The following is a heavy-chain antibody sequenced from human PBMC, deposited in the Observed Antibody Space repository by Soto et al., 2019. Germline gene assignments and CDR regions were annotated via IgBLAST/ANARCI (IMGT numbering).Heavy chain of an antibody. V-gene: IGHV4-30-2*01. CDR3: ARYYDSSGYLDY. D-gene: IGHD3-22*01. Sequence: QLQLQESGSGLVKPSQTLSLTCAVSGGSISSGGYSWSWIRQPPGKGLVWIGYIYHSGSTYYNPSLKSRVTISVARAKNQFSLKLSSVTAADTAVYYCARYYDSSGYLDYWGQGTLVTVSS. J-gene: IGHJ4*02. CDR1: GGSISSGGYS. CDR2: IYHSGST.